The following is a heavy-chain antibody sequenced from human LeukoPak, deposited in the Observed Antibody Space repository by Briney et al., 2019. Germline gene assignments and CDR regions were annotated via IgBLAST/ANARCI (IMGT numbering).Heavy chain of an antibody. CDR1: GFTFSSYS. J-gene: IGHJ4*02. Sequence: GGSLRLSCAASGFTFSSYSMNWVRQAPGKGLEWVSSISSSSYIYYADSVKGRFTIPRDNAKNSLYLQMNSLRAEDTAVYYCARDRIAVAFDYWGQGTLVTVSS. CDR3: ARDRIAVAFDY. CDR2: ISSSSYI. D-gene: IGHD6-19*01. V-gene: IGHV3-21*01.